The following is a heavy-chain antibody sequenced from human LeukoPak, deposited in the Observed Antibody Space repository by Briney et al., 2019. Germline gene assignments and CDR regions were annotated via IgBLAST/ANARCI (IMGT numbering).Heavy chain of an antibody. D-gene: IGHD1-7*01. V-gene: IGHV3-21*01. CDR2: ISSSSTYI. Sequence: GGSLRLSCAASGFTFSSYSMNWVRQAPGERLEWVSSISSSSTYIYYADSVKGRFTISRDNAKNSLYLQMNSLRAEDTAVYYCATSRTFDYWGQGTLVTVSS. CDR3: ATSRTFDY. CDR1: GFTFSSYS. J-gene: IGHJ4*02.